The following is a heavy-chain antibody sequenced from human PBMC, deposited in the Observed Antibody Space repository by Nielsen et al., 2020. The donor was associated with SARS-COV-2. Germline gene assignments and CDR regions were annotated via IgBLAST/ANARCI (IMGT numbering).Heavy chain of an antibody. CDR1: GGTFSSYA. CDR3: ARAVRIAVAGPGY. V-gene: IGHV1-69*06. J-gene: IGHJ4*02. Sequence: SVKVSCKASGGTFSSYAISWVRQAPGQGLEWMGGIIPIFGTANYAQKFQGRVTITADKSTSTVYMELSSLRSEDTAVYYCARAVRIAVAGPGYWGQGTLVTVSS. D-gene: IGHD6-19*01. CDR2: IIPIFGTA.